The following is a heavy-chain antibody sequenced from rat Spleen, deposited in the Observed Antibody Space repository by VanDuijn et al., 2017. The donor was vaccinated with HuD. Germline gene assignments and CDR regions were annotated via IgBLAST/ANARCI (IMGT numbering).Heavy chain of an antibody. CDR3: ARRHYGYTDYFDY. Sequence: EVQLVESGGGLVQPGRSMKLSCTASGFTFSSYDMAWVRQAPTKGLEWVASISYDGSATYYRDSVKGRFTISRDIAKSTLYLQMDSLGSEETATYYCARRHYGYTDYFDYWGQGVMVTVSS. D-gene: IGHD1-11*01. V-gene: IGHV5S11*01. CDR2: ISYDGSAT. CDR1: GFTFSSYD. J-gene: IGHJ2*01.